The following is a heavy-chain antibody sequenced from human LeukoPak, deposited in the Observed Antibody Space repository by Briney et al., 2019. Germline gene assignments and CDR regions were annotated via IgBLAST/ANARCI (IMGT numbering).Heavy chain of an antibody. CDR3: ARDDRPSVKHGDSADY. V-gene: IGHV1-18*04. CDR1: GYTFTSYG. CDR2: ISAYNGNT. J-gene: IGHJ4*02. Sequence: ASVKVSCKASGYTFTSYGISWVRQAPGQGLEWMGWISAYNGNTNYAQKLQGRVTMTTDTSTSTAYMELRSLRSDDTAVYYCARDDRPSVKHGDSADYWGQGTLVTVSS. D-gene: IGHD4-17*01.